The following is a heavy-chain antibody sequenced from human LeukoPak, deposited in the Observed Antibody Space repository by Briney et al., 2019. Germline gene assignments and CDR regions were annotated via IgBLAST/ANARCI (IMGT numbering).Heavy chain of an antibody. Sequence: ASVKVSCKASGYTFTTSGINWVRQAPGQGLEWMGCINVYNGNTNYAQKFQGRITMTRDTSTSTAYMELRSLKSDDTAVYYCTTMTMARGSPLFYFDNWGQGTLVTVSS. CDR2: INVYNGNT. D-gene: IGHD3-10*01. J-gene: IGHJ4*02. CDR1: GYTFTTSG. CDR3: TTMTMARGSPLFYFDN. V-gene: IGHV1-18*01.